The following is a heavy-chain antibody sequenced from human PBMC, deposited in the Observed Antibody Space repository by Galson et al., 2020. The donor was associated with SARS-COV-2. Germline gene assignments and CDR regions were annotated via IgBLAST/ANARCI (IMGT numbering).Heavy chain of an antibody. Sequence: GGSLRLSCAASGFTFSSYAMSWVRQAPGKGLEWVSAISGSGGSTYYADSVKGRFTISRGNSKNTLYLQMNSLRAEDSAVYYCAKTPQGSSGCGPNWYFDLWGRGTLVTVSS. CDR1: GFTFSSYA. D-gene: IGHD6-13*01. CDR2: ISGSGGST. CDR3: AKTPQGSSGCGPNWYFDL. V-gene: IGHV3-23*01. J-gene: IGHJ2*01.